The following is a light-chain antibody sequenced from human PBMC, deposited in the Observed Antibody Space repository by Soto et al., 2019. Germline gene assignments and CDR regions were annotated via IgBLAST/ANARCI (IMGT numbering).Light chain of an antibody. CDR2: DVS. V-gene: IGLV2-14*03. CDR3: SSYTRSNTLV. CDR1: SSDVGGYNY. Sequence: QSALTQPASVSGSPGQSITISCTGTSSDVGGYNYVSWYQQHPGKAPKFIIYDVSNRPSGVSNRFSGSKSGNTASLTISGLQAEDEADYYCSSYTRSNTLVFGGGTKLTVL. J-gene: IGLJ2*01.